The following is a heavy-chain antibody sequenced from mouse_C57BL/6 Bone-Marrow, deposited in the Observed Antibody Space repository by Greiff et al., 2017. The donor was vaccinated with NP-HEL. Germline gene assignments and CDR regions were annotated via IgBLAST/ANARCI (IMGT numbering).Heavy chain of an antibody. V-gene: IGHV1-82*01. Sequence: VQVVESGPELVKPGASVKISCKASGYAFSSSWMNWVKQRPGKGLEWIGRIYPGDGDTNYNGKFKGKATLTADKSSSTAYMQLSSLTSEDSAVYFCARLGGDYWYFDVWGTGTTVTVSS. CDR2: IYPGDGDT. J-gene: IGHJ1*03. CDR3: ARLGGDYWYFDV. CDR1: GYAFSSSW.